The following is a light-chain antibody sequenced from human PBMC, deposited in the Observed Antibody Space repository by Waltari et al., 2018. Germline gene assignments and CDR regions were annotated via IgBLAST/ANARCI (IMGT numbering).Light chain of an antibody. V-gene: IGLV3-25*03. CDR3: QSADSSGTWV. CDR2: KDT. Sequence: SYELTQPPSVSVSPGQPATTPCSGAAFPKQFAHWYHQKPGQAPVVVIYKDTERPSGIPERFSGSSSGTTVTLTINGVQAEDEADYYCQSADSSGTWVFGGGTKLTVL. CDR1: AFPKQF. J-gene: IGLJ3*02.